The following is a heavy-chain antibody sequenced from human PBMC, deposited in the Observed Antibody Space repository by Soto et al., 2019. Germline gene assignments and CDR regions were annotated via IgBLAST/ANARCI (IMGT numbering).Heavy chain of an antibody. J-gene: IGHJ6*02. D-gene: IGHD3-9*01. V-gene: IGHV3-30*18. Sequence: GGSLRLSCAASGFTFSSYGMHWVRQAPGKGLEWVAVISYDGSNKYYADSVKGRFTISRDNSKNTLYLQMNSLRAEDTAVYYCAKDLGYDILTGYYAHSTYYYYGMDVWGQGTTVTVSS. CDR2: ISYDGSNK. CDR1: GFTFSSYG. CDR3: AKDLGYDILTGYYAHSTYYYYGMDV.